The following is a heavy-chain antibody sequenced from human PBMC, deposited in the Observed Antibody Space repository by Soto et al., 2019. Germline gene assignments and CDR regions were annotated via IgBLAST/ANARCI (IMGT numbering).Heavy chain of an antibody. CDR3: ARVSGHNTGYYSVYFMDV. V-gene: IGHV4-30-4*01. Sequence: LSLTCNVSGGSISSGDYYWTCIRQSPEKGLEWIGYIYYTGSTFYSPSLKSRVTISLDTSENHFSLDMNSVTAADTAVYFCARVSGHNTGYYSVYFMDVWGQGTTVTVSS. CDR2: IYYTGST. J-gene: IGHJ6*02. CDR1: GGSISSGDYY. D-gene: IGHD5-18*01.